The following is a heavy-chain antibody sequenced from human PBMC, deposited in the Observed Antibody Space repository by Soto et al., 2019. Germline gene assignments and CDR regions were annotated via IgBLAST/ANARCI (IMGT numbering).Heavy chain of an antibody. J-gene: IGHJ6*02. CDR2: MYYSGST. Sequence: SETLSLTCTVSGGSISSYYWSWIRQPPGKGLEWIGYMYYSGSTNYNPSLKSRVTISVDTSKNQFSLKLSSVTAADTAVYYCARVRLLGSVYYGMDVWGQGTTFPVSS. CDR1: GGSISSYY. CDR3: ARVRLLGSVYYGMDV. V-gene: IGHV4-59*01. D-gene: IGHD2-15*01.